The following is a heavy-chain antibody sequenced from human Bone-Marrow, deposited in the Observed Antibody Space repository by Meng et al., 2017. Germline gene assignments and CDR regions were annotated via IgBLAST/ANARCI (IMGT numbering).Heavy chain of an antibody. D-gene: IGHD5-12*01. V-gene: IGHV3-15*01. CDR2: IKSKPDGETI. CDR3: SGHIDY. Sequence: EVRLVEVGGGVAKRWGSLILSCEGSGFTFSNAYLTWVRQVPGKRLEWVGRIKSKPDGETIDYAAPVKGRFTISRDDSKNTVYLQMNSLKTEDTAVYYCSGHIDYWGQGTLVTVSS. CDR1: GFTFSNAY. J-gene: IGHJ4*02.